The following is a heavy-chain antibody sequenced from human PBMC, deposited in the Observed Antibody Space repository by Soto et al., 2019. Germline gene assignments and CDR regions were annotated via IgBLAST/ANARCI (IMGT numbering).Heavy chain of an antibody. V-gene: IGHV3-15*07. CDR3: VTVAYYERS. Sequence: EVQLVESGGGLVNPGGSLGLSCTASGFTFSNVGMHWVRQAAGKGLEWVGGIKSKTDGGTTDYAAPVKGRFTISRDDSKNTLYLPMHSLRTEDTAVYYCVTVAYYERSGGQGTLVTVSS. J-gene: IGHJ4*02. D-gene: IGHD3-3*01. CDR1: GFTFSNVG. CDR2: IKSKTDGGTT.